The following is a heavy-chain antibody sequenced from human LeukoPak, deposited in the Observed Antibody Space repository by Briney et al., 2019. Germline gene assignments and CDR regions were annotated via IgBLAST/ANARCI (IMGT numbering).Heavy chain of an antibody. V-gene: IGHV1-8*01. D-gene: IGHD3-22*01. CDR2: MNPNSGNT. CDR3: VMAYYDSSGYYPQARLDY. Sequence: GASVKVSCKASGYTFTSYDINWVRQATGQGLEWMGWMNPNSGNTGYAQKFQGRVTMTRNTSIGTAYMELSSLRSEDTAVYYCVMAYYDSSGYYPQARLDYWGQGTLVTVSS. J-gene: IGHJ4*02. CDR1: GYTFTSYD.